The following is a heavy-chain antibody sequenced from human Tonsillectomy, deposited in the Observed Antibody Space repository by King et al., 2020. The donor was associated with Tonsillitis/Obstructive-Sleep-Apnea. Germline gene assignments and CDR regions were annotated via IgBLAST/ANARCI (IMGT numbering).Heavy chain of an antibody. CDR1: GFTFSSYA. J-gene: IGHJ4*02. D-gene: IGHD2-21*01. CDR3: ARAKGPLWFCDY. CDR2: ITYDGSNK. Sequence: QLVQSGGGVVQPGRSLRLSCAASGFTFSSYAMHWVRQAPGKGLEWVAVITYDGSNKYYADSVKGRFTISRDNTKNTLYLQMNSLRAEDTAVYYCARAKGPLWFCDYCGQGTLFTVSS. V-gene: IGHV3-30*04.